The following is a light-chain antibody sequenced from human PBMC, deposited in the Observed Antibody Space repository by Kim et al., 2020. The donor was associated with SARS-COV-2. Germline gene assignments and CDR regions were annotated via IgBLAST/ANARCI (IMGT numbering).Light chain of an antibody. J-gene: IGLJ2*01. CDR2: EVS. Sequence: GQSVPISCTGTSTYVGSYTRVSVYQQPPGTAPKLMIYEVSKRPSGVPDRFSGSKSGNTASLTISGLQAEDEADYYCSSYTSSSTLVFGGGTQLTV. CDR3: SSYTSSSTLV. CDR1: STYVGSYTR. V-gene: IGLV2-18*02.